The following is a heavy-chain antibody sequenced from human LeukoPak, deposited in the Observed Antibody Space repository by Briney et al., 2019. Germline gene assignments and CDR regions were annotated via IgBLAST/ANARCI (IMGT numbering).Heavy chain of an antibody. CDR2: ISSSSSYI. J-gene: IGHJ5*02. CDR1: GFTFSSYN. V-gene: IGHV3-21*01. CDR3: ARGRLDGGYSYLDWFYP. Sequence: PGGSLRLSCAASGFTFSSYNMTWVRQAPGMGLEWVSSISSSSSYIYYANSERGRFTFSRDNAKNELCLQMDSLRDDDTAVYYCARGRLDGGYSYLDWFYPWGKGTLVTVSS. D-gene: IGHD5-18*01.